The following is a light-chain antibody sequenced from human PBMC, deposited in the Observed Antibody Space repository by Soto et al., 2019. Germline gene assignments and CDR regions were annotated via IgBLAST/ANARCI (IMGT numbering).Light chain of an antibody. J-gene: IGKJ5*01. Sequence: EIVMTQSPATLSVSPGERATLSCRASQSVSSNLAWYQQKPGQAPRLLIYGASTRATGIPARFSGSGSGTGFTLTISSLQSEDFAVYYRQQYNNWPPITFGQGTRLEIK. CDR2: GAS. V-gene: IGKV3-15*01. CDR3: QQYNNWPPIT. CDR1: QSVSSN.